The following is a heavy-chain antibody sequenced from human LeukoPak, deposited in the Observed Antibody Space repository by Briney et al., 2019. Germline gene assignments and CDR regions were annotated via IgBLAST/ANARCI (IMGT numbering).Heavy chain of an antibody. CDR1: GFTFSSYT. J-gene: IGHJ3*02. CDR2: ISSSSSYI. D-gene: IGHD3-22*01. Sequence: PGGSLRLSCAASGFTFSSYTLTWVRQAPGKGLEWVSSISSSSSYIYYADSVKGRFTISRDNAKKSLFLQMNSLRAEDTAVYYCAKSSRTSYYDSSGYPRGAFDIWGQGTMVTVSS. CDR3: AKSSRTSYYDSSGYPRGAFDI. V-gene: IGHV3-21*01.